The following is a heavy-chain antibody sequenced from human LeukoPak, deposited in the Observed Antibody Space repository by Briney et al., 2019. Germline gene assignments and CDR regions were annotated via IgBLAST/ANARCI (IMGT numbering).Heavy chain of an antibody. CDR3: ARPRGGGSHDDFDY. Sequence: GGSLRLSCAASGFTFSTYSMNWVRQAPGKGLEWVSYISSRSNDIYYVDSVKGRFTISRDNAKNSLYLQMNSLRAEDTAVYFCARPRGGGSHDDFDYWGQGTRVTVSP. CDR1: GFTFSTYS. D-gene: IGHD1-26*01. CDR2: ISSRSNDI. V-gene: IGHV3-48*01. J-gene: IGHJ4*02.